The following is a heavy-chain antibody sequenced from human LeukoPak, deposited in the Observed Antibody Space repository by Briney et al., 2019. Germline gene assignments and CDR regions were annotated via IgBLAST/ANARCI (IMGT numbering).Heavy chain of an antibody. Sequence: SETLSLTCTVSGGSISSYYWSWIRQPAGKGLEWIGRIYTSGSTNYNPSLKSRVTMSVDTSKNQFSLKLSSVTAADTAVYYCARDNPTYYYDSSGEKGPYYFDYWGQGTLVTVSS. CDR2: IYTSGST. J-gene: IGHJ4*02. CDR1: GGSISSYY. CDR3: ARDNPTYYYDSSGEKGPYYFDY. V-gene: IGHV4-4*07. D-gene: IGHD3-22*01.